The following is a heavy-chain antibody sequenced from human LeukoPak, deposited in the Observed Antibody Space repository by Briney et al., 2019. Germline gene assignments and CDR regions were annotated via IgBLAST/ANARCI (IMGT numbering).Heavy chain of an antibody. J-gene: IGHJ6*03. D-gene: IGHD6-6*01. CDR2: IQYDGSNK. V-gene: IGHV3-30*02. CDR3: AKDFYVYSTSTYYYMDV. Sequence: GGSLRLSCAASGFTVSSNYMSWVRQAPGKGLEWVAFIQYDGSNKYSADSVKGRFIISRDNSKTTLYLQMNSLRAEDTAVYYCAKDFYVYSTSTYYYMDVWGKGTTVTVSS. CDR1: GFTVSSNY.